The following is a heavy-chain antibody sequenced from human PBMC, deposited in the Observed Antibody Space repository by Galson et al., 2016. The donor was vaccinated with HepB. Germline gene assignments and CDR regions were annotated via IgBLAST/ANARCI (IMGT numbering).Heavy chain of an antibody. CDR1: GFGFGVFW. Sequence: SLRLSCAGSGFGFGVFWMNWVRQAPGKGLEWVANIKYDGTEQNYADSVKGRFTISRDNAKNSVDLQMFRLGADDAALYYCARRNSRDDWGQGALVTVSS. D-gene: IGHD1-7*01. V-gene: IGHV3-7*01. CDR3: ARRNSRDD. J-gene: IGHJ4*02. CDR2: IKYDGTEQ.